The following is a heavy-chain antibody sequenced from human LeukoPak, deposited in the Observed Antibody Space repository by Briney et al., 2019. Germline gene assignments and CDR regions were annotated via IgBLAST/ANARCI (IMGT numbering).Heavy chain of an antibody. CDR3: AKVWWDEGDYVDYFDY. D-gene: IGHD4-17*01. V-gene: IGHV3-23*01. CDR1: GFTFSSYA. CDR2: ISGSGGST. Sequence: GGSLRLSCAASGFTFSSYAMSWVRQAPGKGLEWVSAISGSGGSTYYADSVKGRFTISRDNSKNTLYLQMNSLRAEDTAVYYCAKVWWDEGDYVDYFDYWGQGTLVTVSS. J-gene: IGHJ4*02.